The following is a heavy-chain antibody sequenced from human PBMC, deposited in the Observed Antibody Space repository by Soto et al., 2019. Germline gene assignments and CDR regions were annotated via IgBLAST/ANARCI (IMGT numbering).Heavy chain of an antibody. J-gene: IGHJ4*02. D-gene: IGHD6-25*01. Sequence: ASVKVSCKASGGTFSSYTISWVRQAPGQGLEWMGRIIPILGIANYAQKFQGRVTITADKSTSTAYMELSSLRSEDTAVYYCARIAANPNLYNDYWGQGTLVTVSS. CDR3: ARIAANPNLYNDY. CDR2: IIPILGIA. V-gene: IGHV1-69*02. CDR1: GGTFSSYT.